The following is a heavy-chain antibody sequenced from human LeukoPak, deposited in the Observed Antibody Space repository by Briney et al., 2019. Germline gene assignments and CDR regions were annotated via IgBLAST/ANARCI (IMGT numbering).Heavy chain of an antibody. CDR3: ARDKSRYFDWSGLSYYYYGMDV. CDR2: ISYDGSNK. J-gene: IGHJ6*02. Sequence: PGGSLRLSCAASGFTFSSYGMHWVRQAPGKGLEWVAVISYDGSNKYYADSVKGRFTISRDNSKNTLYLQMNSLRAEDTAVYYCARDKSRYFDWSGLSYYYYGMDVWGQGTTVTVSS. CDR1: GFTFSSYG. V-gene: IGHV3-30*03. D-gene: IGHD3-9*01.